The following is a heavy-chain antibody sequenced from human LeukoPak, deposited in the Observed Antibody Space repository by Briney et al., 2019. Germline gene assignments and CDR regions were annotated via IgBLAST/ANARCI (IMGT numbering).Heavy chain of an antibody. D-gene: IGHD3-10*01. J-gene: IGHJ3*02. Sequence: GGSLRLSCAASGFTFSSFWMGWVRQAPGKGLEWVANINQDRSQTYYVDSVKGRFTISRDNAQNSLYLQMNTLRAEDAAVYYCARHGHYFFDMWGQGTMATVSS. CDR1: GFTFSSFW. CDR3: ARHGHYFFDM. CDR2: INQDRSQT. V-gene: IGHV3-7*01.